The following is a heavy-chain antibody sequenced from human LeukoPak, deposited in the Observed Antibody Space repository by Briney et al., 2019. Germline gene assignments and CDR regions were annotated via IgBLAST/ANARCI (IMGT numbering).Heavy chain of an antibody. CDR1: GYTFTSYG. V-gene: IGHV1-18*01. J-gene: IGHJ6*03. D-gene: IGHD2-2*02. CDR3: ASRYCSSTSCSTYYYYYMDV. CDR2: ISAYNGNT. Sequence: ASVKVSCKASGYTFTSYGISWVRQAPGQGLEWMGWISAYNGNTNYAQKLQGRVTITADESTSTAYMELSSLRSEDTAVYYCASRYCSSTSCSTYYYYYMDVWGKGTTVTVSS.